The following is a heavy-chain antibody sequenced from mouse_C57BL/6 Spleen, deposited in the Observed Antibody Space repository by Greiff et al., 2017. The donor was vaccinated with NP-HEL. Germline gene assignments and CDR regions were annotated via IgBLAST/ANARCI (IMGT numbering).Heavy chain of an antibody. J-gene: IGHJ2*01. CDR2: IYPGDGDT. CDR1: GYAFSSFW. Sequence: VQLQQSGAELVKPGASVKMSCKASGYAFSSFWMNWVKQRPGKGLEWIGQIYPGDGDTNYNGKFKGKATLTADKSSSTAYMQLSSLTSEDAAVYVCARRDSNFDFGDWGQGTTLTVAS. CDR3: ARRDSNFDFGD. D-gene: IGHD2-5*01. V-gene: IGHV1-80*01.